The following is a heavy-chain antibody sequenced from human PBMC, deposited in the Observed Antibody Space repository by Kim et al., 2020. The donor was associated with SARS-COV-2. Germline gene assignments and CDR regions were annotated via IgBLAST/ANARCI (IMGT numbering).Heavy chain of an antibody. CDR2: VSYDGSLK. Sequence: GGSLRLSCAVSGFCFNNYDMHWVCQAPGQGLERVAHVSYDGSLKYYADSLQGRFTVSKDSTKNTHFLHMNSLGTEDTAADYCAKNRGFFHLAVGRRLFD. CDR1: GFCFNNYD. D-gene: IGHD6-13*01. V-gene: IGHV3-30*18. J-gene: IGHJ4*01. CDR3: AKNRGFFHLAVGRRLFD.